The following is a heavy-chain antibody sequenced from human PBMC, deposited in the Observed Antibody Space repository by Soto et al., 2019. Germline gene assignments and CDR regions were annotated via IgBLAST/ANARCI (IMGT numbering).Heavy chain of an antibody. CDR2: IIPMFGTA. Sequence: QVQLVQSGAEVKKPESSVKVSCEAPGGTFSTYAISWVRQAPGQGLEWMGGIIPMFGTANYAQRFQDRVTXNXXETTNTGYMEPSSLRSEDTAVYFCASGIQLWLRRINNGYSGWGQGTLVTVSS. CDR3: ASGIQLWLRRINNGYSG. D-gene: IGHD5-18*01. J-gene: IGHJ4*02. V-gene: IGHV1-69*05. CDR1: GGTFSTYA.